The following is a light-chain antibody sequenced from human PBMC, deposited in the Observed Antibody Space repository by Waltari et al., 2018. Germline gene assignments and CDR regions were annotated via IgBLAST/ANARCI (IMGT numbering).Light chain of an antibody. Sequence: EIVMTQTPATLSVSPGERATLSCRASQSISTNLAWYQQKPGQAPRLLIYGASTRATGFPARFSGSGLGTEFTLTISSLRSEDVAVYYCQHDHNWPPITFGQGTRLEIK. CDR1: QSISTN. V-gene: IGKV3-15*01. CDR2: GAS. CDR3: QHDHNWPPIT. J-gene: IGKJ5*01.